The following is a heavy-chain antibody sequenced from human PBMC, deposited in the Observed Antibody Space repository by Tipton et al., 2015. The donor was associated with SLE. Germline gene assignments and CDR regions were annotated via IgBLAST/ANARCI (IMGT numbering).Heavy chain of an antibody. V-gene: IGHV4-38-2*01. Sequence: TLSLTCAVSGYSISSGYYWGWIRQPPGKGLEWIGSIYYSGSTYYNPSLESRLTMSVDTSKNQFSLTLTSVTAADTAVYYCARGNSGFDYWGQGTLVTVSS. CDR2: IYYSGST. CDR3: ARGNSGFDY. CDR1: GYSISSGYY. J-gene: IGHJ4*02. D-gene: IGHD1-1*01.